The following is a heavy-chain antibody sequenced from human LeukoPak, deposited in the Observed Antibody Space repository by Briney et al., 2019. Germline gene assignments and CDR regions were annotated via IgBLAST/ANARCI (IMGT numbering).Heavy chain of an antibody. J-gene: IGHJ4*02. CDR3: ARPRGSYTSNFDY. Sequence: SVKVSCKASGGTSSSYAISWVRQAPGQGLEWMGGIIPIFGTANYAQKFQGRVTITADESSSTAYMELSSLRSEDTAVYYCARPRGSYTSNFDYWGQGTLVTVSS. CDR1: GGTSSSYA. D-gene: IGHD3-10*01. V-gene: IGHV1-69*13. CDR2: IIPIFGTA.